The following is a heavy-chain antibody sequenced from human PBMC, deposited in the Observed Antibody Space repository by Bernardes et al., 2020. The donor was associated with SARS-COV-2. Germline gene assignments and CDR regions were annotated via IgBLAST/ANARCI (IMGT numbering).Heavy chain of an antibody. CDR3: ARVGYNSGCVDS. Sequence: GGSLRLSCAASGFPFSDYWMHWVRQAPGKGLVWVSRINRDGSSIIYADSVKGRFTMSRDNAKNTLYLEMDSLGAEDTAVYFCARVGYNSGCVDSWGQGTLVSISS. V-gene: IGHV3-74*01. CDR1: GFPFSDYW. D-gene: IGHD6-19*01. CDR2: INRDGSSI. J-gene: IGHJ4*02.